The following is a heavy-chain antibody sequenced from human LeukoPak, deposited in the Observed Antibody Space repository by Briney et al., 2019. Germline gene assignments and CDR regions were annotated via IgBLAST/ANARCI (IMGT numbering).Heavy chain of an antibody. CDR2: IYYSGST. CDR3: ATIEDFWSGYKFQH. J-gene: IGHJ1*01. CDR1: GGSISSSSYY. D-gene: IGHD3-3*01. V-gene: IGHV4-39*01. Sequence: PSETLSLTCTVSGGSISSSSYYWGWIRQPPGKGLEWIGSIYYSGSTYYNPSLKSRVTISVDTSKNQFSLKLSSVTAADTAVYYCATIEDFWSGYKFQHWGQGTLVTVSS.